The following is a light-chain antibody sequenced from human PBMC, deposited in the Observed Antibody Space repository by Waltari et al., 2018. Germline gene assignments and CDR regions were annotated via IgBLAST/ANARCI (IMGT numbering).Light chain of an antibody. J-gene: IGLJ1*01. CDR1: SSDVGRYKY. CDR2: DVS. V-gene: IGLV2-14*03. Sequence: QSALTQPASVSGSPGQSITISCPGTSSDVGRYKYVSWYQQNPGKVPKLISHDVSDRPLGVSNRFAGAKFGNTASLTISGLQAEDEADYYCSSYTSSKTYVFGTGTKVTVL. CDR3: SSYTSSKTYV.